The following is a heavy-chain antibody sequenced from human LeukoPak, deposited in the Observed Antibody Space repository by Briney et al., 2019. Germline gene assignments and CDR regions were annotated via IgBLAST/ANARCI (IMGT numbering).Heavy chain of an antibody. CDR2: ISYDGSKE. V-gene: IGHV3-30*18. CDR3: AKDLAAVGTLPDY. J-gene: IGHJ4*02. D-gene: IGHD6-13*01. Sequence: PGGSLRLSCAASGFTFSSHGMHWVRQAPGKGLEWVAVISYDGSKEHYADSVKGRFTISRDDSKNTLYLQMNSLGGDDTAVYYCAKDLAAVGTLPDYWGQGTLVTVSS. CDR1: GFTFSSHG.